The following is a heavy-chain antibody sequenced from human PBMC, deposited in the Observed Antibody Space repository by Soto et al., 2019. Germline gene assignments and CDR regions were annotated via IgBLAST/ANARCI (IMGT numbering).Heavy chain of an antibody. CDR2: IYPGDSDT. CDR3: ARTRSFTLGFYYDGMDV. J-gene: IGHJ6*02. Sequence: GSLKISGQGSGYSFASYWIGWVRQMAGKDLEWMAIIYPGDSDTRYSPSFQGQVTISADKSLRTAYLQWTSLKASDTALYYCARTRSFTLGFYYDGMDVWGQGTTVTVSS. D-gene: IGHD6-6*01. CDR1: GYSFASYW. V-gene: IGHV5-51*01.